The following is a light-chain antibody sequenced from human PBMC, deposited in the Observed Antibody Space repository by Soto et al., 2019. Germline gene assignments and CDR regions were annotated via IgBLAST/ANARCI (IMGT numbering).Light chain of an antibody. CDR1: QSVSSN. J-gene: IGKJ1*01. CDR2: GAS. CDR3: QQYNNWPPWT. V-gene: IGKV3-15*01. Sequence: EIVMTQSPATLSVSPGERATLSCRASQSVSSNLAWYQQKPGQAPRLIIYGASTRATGIPARFSGSGSGTEFTLTISSLHSEDFAVYYCQQYNNWPPWTFGQGTKVEIK.